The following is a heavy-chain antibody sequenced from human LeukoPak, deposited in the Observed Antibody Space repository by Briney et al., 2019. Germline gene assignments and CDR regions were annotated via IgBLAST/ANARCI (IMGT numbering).Heavy chain of an antibody. V-gene: IGHV3-48*03. Sequence: GGSLRLSCAATGFTFSSYEMNWVRQAPGKGLEWVSYISSSGSTIYYADSVKGRFTISRDNAKNSLYLQMNSLRAEDTAVYYCARASIMITFGGVIAGGYFDYWGQGTLVTVSS. CDR1: GFTFSSYE. J-gene: IGHJ4*02. CDR3: ARASIMITFGGVIAGGYFDY. CDR2: ISSSGSTI. D-gene: IGHD3-16*02.